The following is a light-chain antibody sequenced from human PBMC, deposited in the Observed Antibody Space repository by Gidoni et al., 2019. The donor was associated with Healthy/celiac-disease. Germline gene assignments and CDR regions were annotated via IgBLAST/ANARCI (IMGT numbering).Light chain of an antibody. CDR3: QQRSNWPPKVYT. V-gene: IGKV3-11*01. Sequence: EIVLTQSPAPLSLSPGERATLSCRASQSVSSYLAWYQQKPGQAPRLLIYDASNRATGIPARFSGSVSGTDFTLTISSLEPEDFAVYYCQQRSNWPPKVYTFGQGTKLEIK. CDR2: DAS. J-gene: IGKJ2*01. CDR1: QSVSSY.